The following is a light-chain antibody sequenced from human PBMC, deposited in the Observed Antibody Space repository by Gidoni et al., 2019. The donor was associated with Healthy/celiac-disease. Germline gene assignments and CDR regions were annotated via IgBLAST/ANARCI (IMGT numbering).Light chain of an antibody. J-gene: IGKJ4*01. CDR1: QDLSNY. CDR3: QQYDNLLLT. CDR2: AAS. V-gene: IGKV1-33*01. Sequence: DLQMNQSPSSLSASVGDRVTITCQASQDLSNYLNWYQQKPGKAPKLLIYAASNLETGVPSRFSGSGSGTDFTFTISSLQPEDIATYYCQQYDNLLLTFGGGTKVEIK.